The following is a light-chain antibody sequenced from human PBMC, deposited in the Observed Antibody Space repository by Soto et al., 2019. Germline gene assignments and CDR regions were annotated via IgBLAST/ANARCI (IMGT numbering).Light chain of an antibody. CDR3: QQSYSSPPT. V-gene: IGKV1-39*01. J-gene: IGKJ1*01. Sequence: DIQLTQSPSFLSASVGDRVTITCRASQGIRSYLAWYQQKPGRAPKLLIFAASSLQSGVPSRFSGSRSGPDFTLTISSLQPEDFATYYCQQSYSSPPTFGQGTKVEIK. CDR1: QGIRSY. CDR2: AAS.